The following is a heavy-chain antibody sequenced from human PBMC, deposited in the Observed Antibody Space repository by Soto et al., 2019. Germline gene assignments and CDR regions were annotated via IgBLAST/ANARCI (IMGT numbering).Heavy chain of an antibody. CDR1: GGTFNSFS. V-gene: IGHV1-69*06. Sequence: QVQLVQSGADVKTPGSSVKVSCKASGGTFNSFSIDWVRQAPGQGLEWMGGIIPMSGRPNYAQRFQGRVTFSADKSTNTGYMEVNSLTYEDTAVYYCTRRGRQSANWFDPWGQGTLGTVAS. CDR3: TRRGRQSANWFDP. CDR2: IIPMSGRP. J-gene: IGHJ5*02.